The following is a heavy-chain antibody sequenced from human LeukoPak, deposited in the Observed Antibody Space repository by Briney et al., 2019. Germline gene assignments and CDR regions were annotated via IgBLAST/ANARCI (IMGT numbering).Heavy chain of an antibody. J-gene: IGHJ4*02. CDR2: ISYDGSNK. V-gene: IGHV3-30*01. D-gene: IGHD1-26*01. CDR3: ARDEWELLYYFDY. CDR1: GFTFSSYD. Sequence: GGSLRLSCAASGFTFSSYDMHWVRQAPGKGLEWVAVISYDGSNKYYADSVKGRFTISRDNSKNTLYLQMNSLRAEDTAVYYCARDEWELLYYFDYWGQGTLVTVSS.